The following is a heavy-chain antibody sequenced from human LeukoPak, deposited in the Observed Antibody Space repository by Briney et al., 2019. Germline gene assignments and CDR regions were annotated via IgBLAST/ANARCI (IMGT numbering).Heavy chain of an antibody. D-gene: IGHD3-16*01. J-gene: IGHJ4*02. Sequence: GGSLRLSCVASGFALSANYMSWVRQAPGKGPEWLSVLYRGGTTYYAGSVRGRFTISRDDSKNTLYLQMDSLRVEDTAVYYCARDYSYDESGQPVRHDYWGQGTLVTVSS. CDR3: ARDYSYDESGQPVRHDY. CDR1: GFALSANY. V-gene: IGHV3-66*01. CDR2: LYRGGTT.